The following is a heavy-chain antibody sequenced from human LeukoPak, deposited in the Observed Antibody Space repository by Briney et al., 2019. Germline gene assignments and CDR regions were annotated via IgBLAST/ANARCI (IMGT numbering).Heavy chain of an antibody. J-gene: IGHJ4*02. D-gene: IGHD5-18*01. V-gene: IGHV3-23*01. CDR3: AKDLYDTAMAPPDY. Sequence: PGGSLRLSCAASGFTFSSYAMSWVRQAPGKGLEWLSTIGHTGGRAYYAGSVKGRFTISRDNSKNTLYLQMNSLTVEDTALYYCAKDLYDTAMAPPDYWGQGTLVTVSS. CDR2: IGHTGGRA. CDR1: GFTFSSYA.